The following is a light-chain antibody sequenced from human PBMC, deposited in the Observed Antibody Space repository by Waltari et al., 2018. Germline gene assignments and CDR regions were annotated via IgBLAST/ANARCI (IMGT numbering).Light chain of an antibody. CDR1: QSIVIY. Sequence: EIVLTQSPATLSWSPGERATLSCRASQSIVIYLAWYQQKPGQAPRPLISDASSRATGIPARFSGSGSGTDFTLTISSLEPEDFAVYYCQQRSKWPLTFGGGTKVEIK. V-gene: IGKV3-11*01. CDR3: QQRSKWPLT. J-gene: IGKJ4*01. CDR2: DAS.